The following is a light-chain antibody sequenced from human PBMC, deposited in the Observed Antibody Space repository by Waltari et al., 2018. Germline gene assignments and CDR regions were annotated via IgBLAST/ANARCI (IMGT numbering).Light chain of an antibody. J-gene: IGLJ3*02. CDR3: AAWDDSLNGWV. CDR2: SNT. V-gene: IGLV1-44*01. Sequence: QSVLTQPPSASGTPGQRVTISCSGSTSNIGTNTVNWYQQLPRTAPKLLIYSNTQRPSGVPDRFSGSKSGTSASLAISGLQSEDEADYYCAAWDDSLNGWVFGGG. CDR1: TSNIGTNT.